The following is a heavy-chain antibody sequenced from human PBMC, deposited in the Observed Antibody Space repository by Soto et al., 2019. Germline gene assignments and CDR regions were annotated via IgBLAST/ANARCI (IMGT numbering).Heavy chain of an antibody. CDR1: GFTFSSYG. Sequence: QVQLVESGGGVVQPGRSLRLSCAASGFTFSSYGMHWVRQAPGKGLEWVAVISYDGSNKYYADSVKGRFTISRDNSKNTLYLQMNSLRAEDTAVYYCAKRWELRGWGQGTLVTVSS. CDR2: ISYDGSNK. V-gene: IGHV3-30*18. CDR3: AKRWELRG. D-gene: IGHD1-26*01. J-gene: IGHJ4*02.